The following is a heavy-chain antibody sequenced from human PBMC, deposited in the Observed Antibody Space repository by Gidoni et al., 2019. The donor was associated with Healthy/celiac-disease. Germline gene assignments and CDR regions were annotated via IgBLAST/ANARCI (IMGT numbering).Heavy chain of an antibody. Sequence: QVQLVQSGAEVKKPGSSVKVSCKASGGTFSSYAISWVRQAPGQGLEWMGRIIPILGIANYAHKFQGRVTITADKSTSTAYMELSSLRSEDTAVYYCARGRVAVAGTSSYYYYYGMDVWGQGTTVTVSS. CDR1: GGTFSSYA. CDR2: IIPILGIA. J-gene: IGHJ6*02. V-gene: IGHV1-69*04. CDR3: ARGRVAVAGTSSYYYYYGMDV. D-gene: IGHD6-19*01.